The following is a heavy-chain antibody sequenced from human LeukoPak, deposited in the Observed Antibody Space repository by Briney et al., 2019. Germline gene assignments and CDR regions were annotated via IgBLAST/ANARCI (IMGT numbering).Heavy chain of an antibody. CDR2: ISYDGSNR. CDR1: RFTFSSYA. V-gene: IGHV3-30-3*01. D-gene: IGHD3-10*01. Sequence: GGSLRLSCAASRFTFSSYAMHWVRQAPGKGLEWVAVISYDGSNRYYADYVKGRFTISRDNSKNTLHLQMNSLRGEDTAVYYCARGGGTETVRDFDHWGQGTLVTVSS. J-gene: IGHJ4*02. CDR3: ARGGGTETVRDFDH.